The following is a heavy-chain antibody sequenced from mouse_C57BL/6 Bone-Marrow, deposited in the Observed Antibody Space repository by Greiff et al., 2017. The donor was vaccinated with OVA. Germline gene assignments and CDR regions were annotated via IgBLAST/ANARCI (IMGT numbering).Heavy chain of an antibody. Sequence: QVQLKQSGAELARPGASVKLSCKASGYTFTSYGISWVKQRTGQGLEWIGEIYPRSGNTYYNEKFKGKATLTADKSSSTAYMELRSLTSEDSAVYFCAREGNYYDYSYYFDYWGQGTTLTVSS. V-gene: IGHV1-81*01. CDR1: GYTFTSYG. CDR3: AREGNYYDYSYYFDY. D-gene: IGHD2-4*01. CDR2: IYPRSGNT. J-gene: IGHJ2*01.